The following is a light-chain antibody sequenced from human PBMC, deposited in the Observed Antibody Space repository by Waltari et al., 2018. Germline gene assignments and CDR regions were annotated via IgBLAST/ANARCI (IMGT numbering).Light chain of an antibody. Sequence: DIQMTQSPSTLSASVGDTVTFTCRASESISTWLAWYQQRPGKAPKLLIYTASYLETGVPSRFSGSGSGTEFILTISSLRPDDSATYYCQQYSNYDTFGQGTKLEIK. CDR2: TAS. CDR1: ESISTW. V-gene: IGKV1-5*03. CDR3: QQYSNYDT. J-gene: IGKJ2*01.